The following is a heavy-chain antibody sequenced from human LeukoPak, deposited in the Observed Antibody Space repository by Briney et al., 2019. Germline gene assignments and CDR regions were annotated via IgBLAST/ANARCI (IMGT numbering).Heavy chain of an antibody. Sequence: PGRSLRLSCAASGFTFSSYGMHWVRQAPGKGLEWVAVISYDGSNKYYADSVKGRFTISRDNSNNTLYLQMNSLRAEDTAVYYCAKGLSGSYVGGFDYWGQGTLVTVSS. CDR3: AKGLSGSYVGGFDY. J-gene: IGHJ4*02. CDR1: GFTFSSYG. CDR2: ISYDGSNK. V-gene: IGHV3-30*18. D-gene: IGHD1-26*01.